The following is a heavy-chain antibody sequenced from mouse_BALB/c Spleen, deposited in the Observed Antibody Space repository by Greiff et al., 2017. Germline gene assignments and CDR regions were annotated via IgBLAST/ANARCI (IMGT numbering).Heavy chain of an antibody. V-gene: IGHV1S137*01. J-gene: IGHJ3*01. CDR2: ISTYYGDA. Sequence: VQLQQSGAELVRSGASVKMSCKGSGYTFTDYAMHWVKQSHAKSLEWIGVISTYYGDASYNQKFKGKATMTVDKSSSTAYMELARLTSEDSAIYYCATTTATGWFAYWGQGTLVTVSA. D-gene: IGHD1-2*01. CDR1: GYTFTDYA. CDR3: ATTTATGWFAY.